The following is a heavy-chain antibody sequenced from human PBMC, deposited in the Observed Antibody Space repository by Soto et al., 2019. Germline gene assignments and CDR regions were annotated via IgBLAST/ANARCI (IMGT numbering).Heavy chain of an antibody. V-gene: IGHV3-23*01. J-gene: IGHJ4*02. D-gene: IGHD2-15*01. CDR3: AKDFGYCSGGSCYHPY. Sequence: PXXSLRLSCAASGFTFSSYAMRWVLQAPGKGLEWVSAISGSGGSTYYADSVKGRFTISRDNSKNTLYLQMNSLRAEDTAVYYCAKDFGYCSGGSCYHPYWGQGTLVTVSS. CDR1: GFTFSSYA. CDR2: ISGSGGST.